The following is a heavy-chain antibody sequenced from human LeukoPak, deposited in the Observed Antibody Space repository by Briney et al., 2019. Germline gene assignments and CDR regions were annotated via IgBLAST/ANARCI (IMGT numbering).Heavy chain of an antibody. CDR1: GFTFDTYW. V-gene: IGHV3-7*01. Sequence: GGSLRLSCAASGFTFDTYWMSWVRQAPGKGLEWVANIKQDGSEEYYVDSVRGRFTISRDNAKNSLYLQMNSLRAEDTAMYYCARALTGYEAFDIWGQGTMVTVSS. CDR2: IKQDGSEE. CDR3: ARALTGYEAFDI. D-gene: IGHD3-9*01. J-gene: IGHJ3*02.